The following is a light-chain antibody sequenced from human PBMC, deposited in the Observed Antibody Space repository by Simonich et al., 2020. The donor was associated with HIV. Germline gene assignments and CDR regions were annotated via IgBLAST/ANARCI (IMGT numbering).Light chain of an antibody. CDR2: GAS. CDR3: QQYYSFPPT. J-gene: IGKJ1*01. Sequence: EIVMMQSPATLSVSPGARATLSCRASQLFSSNLVWYPPKLGQAPRLLIYGASTRATGIPARVRCSGSGTEFTLTISSMQSEDFATYYCQQYYSFPPTFGQGTKVEIK. V-gene: IGKV3-15*01. CDR1: QLFSSN.